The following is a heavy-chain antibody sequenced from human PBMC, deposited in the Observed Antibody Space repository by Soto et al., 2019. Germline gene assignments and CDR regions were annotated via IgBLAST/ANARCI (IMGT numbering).Heavy chain of an antibody. CDR3: AHRVPSGSYIWFDP. J-gene: IGHJ5*02. V-gene: IGHV2-5*02. Sequence: QITLKESGPTLVKPTQTLTLTCTFSVFSLSTSGVGVGWIRQPPGKALELLALIYWDDDKRYSPSLKSRLTITKDTSKNQVVLTMTNIDTVDTATYYCAHRVPSGSYIWFDPWGQGTLVTVSS. D-gene: IGHD3-10*01. CDR1: VFSLSTSGVG. CDR2: IYWDDDK.